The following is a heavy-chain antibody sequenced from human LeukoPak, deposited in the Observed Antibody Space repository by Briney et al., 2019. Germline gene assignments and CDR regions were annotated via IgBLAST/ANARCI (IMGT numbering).Heavy chain of an antibody. V-gene: IGHV3-11*06. Sequence: GGTLRLSCAASGFTFSDYYMSWIRQAPGKGLEWVSYISSSSSYTNYADSVKGRFTISRDNAKNSLYPQMNSLRAEDTAVYYCARMPNDAFDIWGQGTMVTVSS. CDR3: ARMPNDAFDI. CDR1: GFTFSDYY. J-gene: IGHJ3*02. D-gene: IGHD2-2*01. CDR2: ISSSSSYT.